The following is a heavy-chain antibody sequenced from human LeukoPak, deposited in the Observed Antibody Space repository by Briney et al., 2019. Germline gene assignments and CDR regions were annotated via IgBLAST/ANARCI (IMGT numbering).Heavy chain of an antibody. V-gene: IGHV3-13*01. CDR3: ARGSRGYSGYDPNFDY. CDR1: GFTFSSYD. CDR2: IGTAGDT. J-gene: IGHJ4*02. D-gene: IGHD5-12*01. Sequence: GSLRLSCAASGFTFSSYDMHWVRQATGKGLEWVSAIGTAGDTYYPGSVKGRFTISRENAKNSLYLQMNSLRAGDTAVYYCARGSRGYSGYDPNFDYWGQGTLVTVSS.